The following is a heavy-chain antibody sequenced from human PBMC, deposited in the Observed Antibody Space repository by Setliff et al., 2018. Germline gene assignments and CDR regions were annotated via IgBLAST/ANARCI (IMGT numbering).Heavy chain of an antibody. Sequence: SETLSLTCNVSGGSVSSTSHYWGWIRQPPGKGMEWIGSVYYSGYTYYNPSLQSRVTISVDMSKNQFSLMLTSVTAADTAVYYCAKERYFDWFFENWGQGTLVTVSS. CDR3: AKERYFDWFFEN. D-gene: IGHD3-9*01. V-gene: IGHV4-39*07. CDR2: VYYSGYT. J-gene: IGHJ4*02. CDR1: GGSVSSTSHY.